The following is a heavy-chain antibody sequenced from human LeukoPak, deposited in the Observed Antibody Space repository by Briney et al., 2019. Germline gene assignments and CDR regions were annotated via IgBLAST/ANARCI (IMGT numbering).Heavy chain of an antibody. V-gene: IGHV3-48*02. J-gene: IGHJ4*02. Sequence: GGSLRLSCAGTGFTFSSYGMNWVRQAPGKGLEWVSYISSGSTTIYYADSVKGRFTISRDNAKNSLYLQMSGLRDEDTAVYYCASGSYGQFDYWGQGTLVTVSS. CDR3: ASGSYGQFDY. CDR2: ISSGSTTI. CDR1: GFTFSSYG. D-gene: IGHD5-18*01.